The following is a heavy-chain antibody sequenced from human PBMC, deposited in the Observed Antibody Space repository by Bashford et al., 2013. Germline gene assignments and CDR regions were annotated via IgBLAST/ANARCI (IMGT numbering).Heavy chain of an antibody. V-gene: IGHV3-23*01. CDR3: AKDRYCSGGSCSGDFDY. CDR2: ISGSGGST. Sequence: GSLRLSCAASGFTFSGYAMSWVRQAPGKGLDWVSSISGSGGSTDYADSVKGRFTISRDNSKNTLYLQMNSLRAEDTAVYYCAKDRYCSGGSCSGDFDYWGQGTLVTVSS. CDR1: GFTFSGYA. J-gene: IGHJ4*02. D-gene: IGHD2-15*01.